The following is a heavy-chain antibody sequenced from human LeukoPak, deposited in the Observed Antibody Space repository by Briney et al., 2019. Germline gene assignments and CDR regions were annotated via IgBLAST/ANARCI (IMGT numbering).Heavy chain of an antibody. CDR1: GFTFSSYA. D-gene: IGHD6-19*01. CDR3: AKGSLVAVAIDY. CDR2: ISGSGGST. V-gene: IGHV3-23*01. J-gene: IGHJ4*02. Sequence: GGSLRLSCAASGFTFSSYAMSWVRQAPGKELAWVSGISGSGGSTYYADSVKGRLTISRDNSKNALYLQMNSLRAEDTAVYYCAKGSLVAVAIDYWGQGTLVTVSS.